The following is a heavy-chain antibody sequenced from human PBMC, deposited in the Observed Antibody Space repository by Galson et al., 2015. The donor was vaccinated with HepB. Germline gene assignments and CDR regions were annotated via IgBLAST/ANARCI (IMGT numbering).Heavy chain of an antibody. V-gene: IGHV3-23*01. CDR3: TRDVNWHPER. CDR1: AFTFSTYG. D-gene: IGHD1-1*01. Sequence: SLRLSCAASAFTFSTYGMNWARQAPRKGLECVPGIGLRGDLTYYAESVKGRFAISRDNSKNTVYLQMNSLRAEDTALYYCTRDVNWHPERWGQGTLVTVSS. J-gene: IGHJ4*01. CDR2: IGLRGDLT.